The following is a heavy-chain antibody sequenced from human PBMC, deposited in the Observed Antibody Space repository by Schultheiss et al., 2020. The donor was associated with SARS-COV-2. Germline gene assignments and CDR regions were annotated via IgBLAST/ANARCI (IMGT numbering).Heavy chain of an antibody. CDR1: GFTFGDYA. CDR3: AKDSAGKYSSSWSPPFDP. CDR2: ISGSGGST. Sequence: GGSLRLSCTASGFTFGDYAMSWFRQAPGKGLEWVSAISGSGGSTYYADSVKGRFTISRDNSKNTLYLQMNSLRAEDTAVYYCAKDSAGKYSSSWSPPFDPWGQGTLVTVSS. V-gene: IGHV3-23*01. J-gene: IGHJ5*02. D-gene: IGHD6-13*01.